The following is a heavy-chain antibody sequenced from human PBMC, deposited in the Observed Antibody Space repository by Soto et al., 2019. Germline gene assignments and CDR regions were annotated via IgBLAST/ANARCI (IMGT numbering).Heavy chain of an antibody. J-gene: IGHJ3*02. CDR2: IYYSGST. D-gene: IGHD5-18*01. CDR3: ARDERFSYGQGYAFDI. V-gene: IGHV4-31*03. Sequence: QVQLQESGPGLVKPSQTLSLTCTVSGGSISSSGYYWTWIRQHPGKGLEWIGYIYYSGSTYYNPSLKSRVTMSIDTSKNQFSLKLSSVTAADTAVYYCARDERFSYGQGYAFDIWGQGTMVTVSS. CDR1: GGSISSSGYY.